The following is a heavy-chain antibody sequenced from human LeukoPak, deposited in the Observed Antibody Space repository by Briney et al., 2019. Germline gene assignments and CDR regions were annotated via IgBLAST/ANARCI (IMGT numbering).Heavy chain of an antibody. V-gene: IGHV3-48*03. D-gene: IGHD2-8*01. J-gene: IGHJ4*02. CDR2: ISSSGSTI. CDR1: GFTFSSYE. CDR3: ARGLKDFDY. Sequence: GGSLRLSCAASGFTFSSYEMNWVRQAPGKGLEWVSYISSSGSTIYYADSVKGRFTISRDDAKNSLYLQMNSLRAEDTTVYYCARGLKDFDYWGQGTLVTVSS.